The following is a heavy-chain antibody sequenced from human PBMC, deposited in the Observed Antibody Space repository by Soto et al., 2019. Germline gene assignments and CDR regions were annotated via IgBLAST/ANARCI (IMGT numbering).Heavy chain of an antibody. V-gene: IGHV4-61*08. CDR3: ARGLGDYWDAFDI. Sequence: PSETLSLTCTVSGASVSSAAYRWSWIRHPPGKGLQWIGYISYSGGTHYNPPLKSRLSISMDTSKDQFSLWLDSMTAADTAVYYCARGLGDYWDAFDIWGHGTLVTVSS. CDR2: ISYSGGT. CDR1: GASVSSAAYR. D-gene: IGHD4-17*01. J-gene: IGHJ3*02.